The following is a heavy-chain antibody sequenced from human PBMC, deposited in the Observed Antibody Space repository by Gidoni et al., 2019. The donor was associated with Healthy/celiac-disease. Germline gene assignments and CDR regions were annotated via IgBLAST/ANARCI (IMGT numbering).Heavy chain of an antibody. CDR1: GFTFSSYS. D-gene: IGHD6-19*01. J-gene: IGHJ3*02. V-gene: IGHV3-21*01. Sequence: EVQLVESGGGLVKPGGSLRLSCAASGFTFSSYSMNWVRQAPGKGLECVSSISSSSSYIYYADSVKGRFTISRDNAKNSLYLQMNSLRAEDTAVYYCARVVAVAGRAFDIWGQGTMVTVSS. CDR2: ISSSSSYI. CDR3: ARVVAVAGRAFDI.